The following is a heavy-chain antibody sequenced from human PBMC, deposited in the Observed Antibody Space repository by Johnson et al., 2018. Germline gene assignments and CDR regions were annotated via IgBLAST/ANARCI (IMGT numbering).Heavy chain of an antibody. CDR1: GGSFSGYY. CDR2: INHSGST. Sequence: QVQLQQWGAGLLKPSEPLSLTCAVYGGSFSGYYWSWIRQPPGKGLEWIGEINHSGSTNYNPSLKSRVTISVDTSKNQFSMKLSSVTAADTAVYYCARGPQRFLEWLLDSDYYYGMDVWGQGTTVTVSS. D-gene: IGHD3-3*01. CDR3: ARGPQRFLEWLLDSDYYYGMDV. V-gene: IGHV4-34*01. J-gene: IGHJ6*02.